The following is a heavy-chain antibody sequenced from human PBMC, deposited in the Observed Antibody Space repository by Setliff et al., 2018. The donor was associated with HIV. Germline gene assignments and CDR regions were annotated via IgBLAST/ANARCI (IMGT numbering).Heavy chain of an antibody. CDR3: ARVQMAYAAFDV. V-gene: IGHV4-59*01. Sequence: PSETLSLTCTVSGGSISTYYWSWIRQPPGKGLEWIGSIYFTGSSDNNPSLKSRVTLSVDTSKHQFSLKLSSVTAADTAVYYCARVQMAYAAFDVWGTGTTVTVSS. J-gene: IGHJ6*04. CDR2: IYFTGSS. CDR1: GGSISTYY. D-gene: IGHD3-9*01.